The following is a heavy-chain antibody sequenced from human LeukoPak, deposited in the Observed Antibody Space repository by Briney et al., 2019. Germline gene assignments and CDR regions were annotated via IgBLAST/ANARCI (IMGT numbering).Heavy chain of an antibody. Sequence: PGGSLRLSCAASGLTFSSYAMSWVRQAPGKGLEWVSAISGSGGNTYYADSVKGRFTISRDNSKNTLYLQMNSLRAEDTAVYYCAKVPGYCSGGSCYFYFDYWGQGTLVTVSS. CDR2: ISGSGGNT. CDR1: GLTFSSYA. D-gene: IGHD2-15*01. J-gene: IGHJ4*02. CDR3: AKVPGYCSGGSCYFYFDY. V-gene: IGHV3-23*01.